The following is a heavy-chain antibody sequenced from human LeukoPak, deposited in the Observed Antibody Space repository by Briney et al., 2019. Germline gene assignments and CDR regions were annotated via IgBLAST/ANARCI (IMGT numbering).Heavy chain of an antibody. CDR1: GGSISSSSYY. V-gene: IGHV4-39*07. D-gene: IGHD2-2*01. CDR2: IYYSGST. Sequence: SETLSLTCTVSGGSISSSSYYWGWIRQPPGKGLEWIGSIYYSGSTYYNPSLKSRVTISVDTSKNQFSLKLSSVTAADTAVYYCARDSEVDQLPTGPYYYYMDVWGKGTTVTVSS. J-gene: IGHJ6*03. CDR3: ARDSEVDQLPTGPYYYYMDV.